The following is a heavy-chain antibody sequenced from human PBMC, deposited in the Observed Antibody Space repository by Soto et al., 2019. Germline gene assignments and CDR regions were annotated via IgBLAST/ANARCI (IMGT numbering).Heavy chain of an antibody. D-gene: IGHD6-13*01. V-gene: IGHV1-46*03. CDR3: ARASSSWDHYYGMDV. J-gene: IGHJ6*02. CDR1: GYTFTSYY. CDR2: INPSGGST. Sequence: ASVKVSCKASGYTFTSYYMHWVRQAPGQGLEWMGIINPSGGSTSYAQKFQGRVTMTRDTSTSTVYMELSSLRSEDTAVYYCARASSSWDHYYGMDVWGQGTTVTVSS.